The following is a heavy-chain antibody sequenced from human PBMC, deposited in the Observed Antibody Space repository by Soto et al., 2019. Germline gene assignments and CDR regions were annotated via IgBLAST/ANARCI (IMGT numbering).Heavy chain of an antibody. Sequence: GGSLRLSCAAPGFALSGYWMTWVRQAPGKGLEWVASINPDGTLKYYVDSVKGRFTISRDNADNSLFLQMISLRVEDTAVYYCARWESGDWYLGIWGQGTLVTVSS. CDR2: INPDGTLK. D-gene: IGHD2-21*02. CDR3: ARWESGDWYLGI. CDR1: GFALSGYW. J-gene: IGHJ4*02. V-gene: IGHV3-7*03.